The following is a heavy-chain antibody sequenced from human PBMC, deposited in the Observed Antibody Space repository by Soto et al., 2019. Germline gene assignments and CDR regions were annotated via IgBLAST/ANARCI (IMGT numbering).Heavy chain of an antibody. D-gene: IGHD4-17*01. CDR1: GFTFSSYS. CDR3: ARDQGYGDYAMGMDV. Sequence: EVQLVESGGGLVQPGGSLRLSCAASGFTFSSYSMNWVRQAPGKGLEWVSYISSSSSTIYYADSVKGRFTISRDNAKNSLYLQMNSLRDEYTAVYYCARDQGYGDYAMGMDVWGQGTTVTVSS. V-gene: IGHV3-48*02. CDR2: ISSSSSTI. J-gene: IGHJ6*02.